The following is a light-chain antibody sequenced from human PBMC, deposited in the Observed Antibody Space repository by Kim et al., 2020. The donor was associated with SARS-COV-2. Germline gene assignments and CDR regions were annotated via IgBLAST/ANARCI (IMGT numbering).Light chain of an antibody. V-gene: IGLV3-9*01. J-gene: IGLJ3*02. Sequence: VALGQTGTITCGGNNIGGKNVHWYQQKPGQAPVLVIYRDTKRPSGIPERFSGSNSGNTATLTISRAQAGDEADYYCQVWDSTTWVFGGGTQLTVL. CDR3: QVWDSTTWV. CDR2: RDT. CDR1: NIGGKN.